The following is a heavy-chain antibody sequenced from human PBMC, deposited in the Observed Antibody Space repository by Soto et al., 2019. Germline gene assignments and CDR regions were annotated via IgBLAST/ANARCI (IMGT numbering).Heavy chain of an antibody. V-gene: IGHV4-30-4*01. D-gene: IGHD3-10*01. Sequence: QVQLQESGPGLVKPSQTLSLTCTVSGGSISSGDYYWSWIRQPPGKGLEWIGYIYYSGSTYYNPYIKSRVTISVDTSKIQSYLKLRPVTAADTAVYYCAIGITMLRGVIIQYFQHWGQGTLVTVSS. CDR2: IYYSGST. CDR3: AIGITMLRGVIIQYFQH. CDR1: GGSISSGDYY. J-gene: IGHJ1*01.